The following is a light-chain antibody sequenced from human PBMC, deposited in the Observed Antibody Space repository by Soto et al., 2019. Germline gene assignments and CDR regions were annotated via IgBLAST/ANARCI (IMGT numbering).Light chain of an antibody. CDR2: AAS. Sequence: DIQMTQSPSSLSASVGDRVTITCRASETISTYLNWYQQEPGKAPKLLIYAASSLQSGVPSTFSGSGSGTDFTLTISSLQPEDFAAYYCQQSHGIPYTFGQGTKLEIK. CDR3: QQSHGIPYT. CDR1: ETISTY. V-gene: IGKV1-39*01. J-gene: IGKJ2*01.